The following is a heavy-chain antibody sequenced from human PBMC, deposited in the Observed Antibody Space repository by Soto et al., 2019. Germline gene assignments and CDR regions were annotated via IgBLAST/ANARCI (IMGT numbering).Heavy chain of an antibody. CDR3: TRDLNGGNPFDH. J-gene: IGHJ4*02. D-gene: IGHD2-8*01. V-gene: IGHV1-3*01. Sequence: QVPLVQSGAEVKKPGASVRVSCKPSGYTLTNYAIHWVRQAAGQSLEWLAWIDPGSGKATYSQKVQGRLIVTRDSFGSTFYMDLSSLTSEETAVYFCTRDLNGGNPFDHWGQGVLVTVSS. CDR1: GYTLTNYA. CDR2: IDPGSGKA.